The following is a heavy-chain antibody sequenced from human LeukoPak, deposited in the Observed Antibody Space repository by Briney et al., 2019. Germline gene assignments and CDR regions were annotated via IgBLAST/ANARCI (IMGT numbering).Heavy chain of an antibody. V-gene: IGHV3-7*01. CDR2: INHDGRET. Sequence: GSLRLSCLGSGFNFRYFWMSWVRQAPGKGLEWVANINHDGRETYYADSVKGRFITSRDNAKDSLYLQMNSLRAEDAAVYYCAPAPIIPRRQWHLRLWRRGPLLRLSS. J-gene: IGHJ2*01. CDR3: APAPIIPRRQWHLRL. D-gene: IGHD3-3*01. CDR1: GFNFRYFW.